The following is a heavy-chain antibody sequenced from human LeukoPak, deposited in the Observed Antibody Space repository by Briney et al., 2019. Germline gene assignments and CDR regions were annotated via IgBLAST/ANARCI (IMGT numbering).Heavy chain of an antibody. V-gene: IGHV3-30*02. J-gene: IGHJ6*03. Sequence: GSLRLSCAASGFTFSSYGMHWVRQAPGKGLEWVAFIRYDGSNKYYADSVKGRFTISRDNSKNTPYLQMNSLRAEDTAVYYCAKGTSCYICYYYYMDVWGKGTTATVSS. CDR2: IRYDGSNK. D-gene: IGHD2-2*02. CDR3: AKGTSCYICYYYYMDV. CDR1: GFTFSSYG.